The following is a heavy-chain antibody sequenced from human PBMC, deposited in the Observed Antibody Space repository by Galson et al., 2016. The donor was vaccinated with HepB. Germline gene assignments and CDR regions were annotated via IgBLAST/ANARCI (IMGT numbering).Heavy chain of an antibody. Sequence: SLRLSCAASGFSFSNSGMSWVRQAPGKGLEWVSTISGSGGNTYYADSVKGRFTISRDNSRNTVYLQMHSLRAEDTAVYYCARVSVVRRYFDLWGRGTLVTVSS. CDR1: GFSFSNSG. V-gene: IGHV3-23*01. D-gene: IGHD3-22*01. CDR3: ARVSVVRRYFDL. CDR2: ISGSGGNT. J-gene: IGHJ2*01.